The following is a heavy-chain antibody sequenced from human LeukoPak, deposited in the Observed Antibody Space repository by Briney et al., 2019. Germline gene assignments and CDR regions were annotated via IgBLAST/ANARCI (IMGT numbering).Heavy chain of an antibody. Sequence: PSETLSLTCAVYGGSFSGYYWSWIRQPPGKGLEWIGEINHSGSTNYNPSLKSRVTISVDTSKNQFSLKLSSVTAADTAVYYCASVVYYYYYGMDVWGQGTTVTVSS. CDR3: ASVVYYYYYGMDV. J-gene: IGHJ6*02. D-gene: IGHD2-15*01. V-gene: IGHV4-34*01. CDR2: INHSGST. CDR1: GGSFSGYY.